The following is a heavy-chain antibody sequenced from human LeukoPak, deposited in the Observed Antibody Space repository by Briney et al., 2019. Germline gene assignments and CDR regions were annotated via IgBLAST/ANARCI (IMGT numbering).Heavy chain of an antibody. CDR3: ARGYYFDY. CDR1: GYSLSSNYY. CDR2: IYHSGST. Sequence: ASETLSLTCTVSGYSLSSNYYWAWIRQPPGKGLEWIGSIYHSGSTYYNPSLKSRVTISVDTSKNQFSLKLSSVTAADTAVYYCARGYYFDYWGQGTLVTVSS. V-gene: IGHV4-38-2*02. J-gene: IGHJ4*02.